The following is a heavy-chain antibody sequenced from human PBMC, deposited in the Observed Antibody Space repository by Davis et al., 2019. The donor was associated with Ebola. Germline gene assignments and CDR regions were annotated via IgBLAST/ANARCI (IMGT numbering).Heavy chain of an antibody. V-gene: IGHV3-9*01. CDR3: AKDPNTVGADGY. CDR2: ISWNSGSI. Sequence: SLKISCAASGFTFDDYAMHWVRQAPGKGLEWVSGISWNSGSIGYADSVKGRFTISRDNSKNTLYLQMNSLRAEDTAVYYCAKDPNTVGADGYWGQGTLVTVSS. D-gene: IGHD1-26*01. J-gene: IGHJ4*02. CDR1: GFTFDDYA.